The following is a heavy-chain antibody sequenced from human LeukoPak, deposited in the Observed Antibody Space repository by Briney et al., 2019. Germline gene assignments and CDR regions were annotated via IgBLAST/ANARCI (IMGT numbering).Heavy chain of an antibody. CDR1: GYTFTSYY. Sequence: GASVKVSCKASGYTFTSYYMHWVRQAPGQGLEWMGIINPSGGSTSYAQKFQGRVTMTRDTSTSTVYMELSSLRSEDTAMYYCARRGSPRAFDIWGQGTMVTVSS. V-gene: IGHV1-46*01. J-gene: IGHJ3*02. CDR2: INPSGGST. D-gene: IGHD1-26*01. CDR3: ARRGSPRAFDI.